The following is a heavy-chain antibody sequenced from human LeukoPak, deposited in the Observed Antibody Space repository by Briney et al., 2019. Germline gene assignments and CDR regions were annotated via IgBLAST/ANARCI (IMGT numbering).Heavy chain of an antibody. J-gene: IGHJ4*02. CDR3: ARGGYGFDY. CDR2: ISSSSSYI. D-gene: IGHD5-18*01. V-gene: IGHV3-21*01. Sequence: GGSLRLSCAASGFTFSSYAMHWVRQAPGKGLEWVSSISSSSSYIYSADSVKGRFTISRDNAKNSLYLQINSLRAEDTAVYYCARGGYGFDYWGQGTLVTVSS. CDR1: GFTFSSYA.